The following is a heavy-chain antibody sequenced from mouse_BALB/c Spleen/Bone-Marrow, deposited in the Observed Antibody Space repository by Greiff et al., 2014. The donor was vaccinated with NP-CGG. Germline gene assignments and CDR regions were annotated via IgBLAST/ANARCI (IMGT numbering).Heavy chain of an antibody. J-gene: IGHJ3*01. CDR3: AGAGPYYGNTWFAY. CDR2: IDPANGNT. Sequence: EVQLQQSGAELVKPGASVKLSCTASGFNIKDTYMHWVKQRPEQGLEWIGRIDPANGNTKYDPRFQGKATITADTSSNTAYLHLSSLTSEGTAVYYCAGAGPYYGNTWFAYWGQGTLVTVSA. CDR1: GFNIKDTY. V-gene: IGHV14-3*02. D-gene: IGHD2-10*01.